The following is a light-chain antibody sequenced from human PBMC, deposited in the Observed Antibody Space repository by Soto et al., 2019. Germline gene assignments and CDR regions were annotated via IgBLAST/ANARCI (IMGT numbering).Light chain of an antibody. V-gene: IGLV2-8*01. Sequence: QSALTQPPSASGSPGQSVAISCTGTSSDVGGYNYVSWYQQHPGKAPKLMIYEVSKRPSGVPNRFSGSKSGNTASLTVSGLQTEDEAVYYCYSYAGSNNWGVFGGGTNLTVL. CDR1: SSDVGGYNY. CDR3: YSYAGSNNWGV. CDR2: EVS. J-gene: IGLJ2*01.